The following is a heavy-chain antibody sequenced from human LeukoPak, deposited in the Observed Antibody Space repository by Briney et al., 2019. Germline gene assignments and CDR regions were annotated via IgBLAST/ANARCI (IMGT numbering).Heavy chain of an antibody. V-gene: IGHV4-61*01. D-gene: IGHD5-24*01. CDR3: ARDGEGYNYGGFDP. J-gene: IGHJ5*02. CDR1: VGSLSSSSHY. Sequence: PSETLSLTCTVSVGSLSSSSHYWGWIRQPPGEGLGWIGYIYYSGSTNYNPSLKSRVTISVDTSKNQFSLKLSSVSAADTAVYYCARDGEGYNYGGFDPWGQGTLVTVSS. CDR2: IYYSGST.